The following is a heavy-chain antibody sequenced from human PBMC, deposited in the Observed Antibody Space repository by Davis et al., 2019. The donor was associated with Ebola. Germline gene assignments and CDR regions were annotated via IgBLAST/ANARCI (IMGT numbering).Heavy chain of an antibody. J-gene: IGHJ2*01. Sequence: GESLNISCVASGFTFTTSTMHWVRQAPGKGLVLVALISSDGSREYYADSVEGRFPISKDNSGNTLYLHMNALTAEDTALYYCAKLRSHDYTDSSDDFYLDLWGRGTLVTVSS. CDR3: AKLRSHDYTDSSDDFYLDL. V-gene: IGHV3-30*18. D-gene: IGHD3-16*01. CDR2: ISSDGSRE. CDR1: GFTFTTST.